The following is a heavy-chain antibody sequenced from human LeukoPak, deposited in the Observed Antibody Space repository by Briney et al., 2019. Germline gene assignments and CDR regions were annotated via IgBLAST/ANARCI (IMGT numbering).Heavy chain of an antibody. CDR1: GFTFSSYS. Sequence: GGSLRLSCAASGFTFSSYSMNWVRQAPGKGREWVSSISSSSSYIYYADSVKGRFTISRDNAKNSLYLQMNSLRAEDTAVYYCARDRYDFRIGSRQTFDYWGQGTLVTVSS. CDR3: ARDRYDFRIGSRQTFDY. V-gene: IGHV3-21*01. J-gene: IGHJ4*02. D-gene: IGHD3-3*01. CDR2: ISSSSSYI.